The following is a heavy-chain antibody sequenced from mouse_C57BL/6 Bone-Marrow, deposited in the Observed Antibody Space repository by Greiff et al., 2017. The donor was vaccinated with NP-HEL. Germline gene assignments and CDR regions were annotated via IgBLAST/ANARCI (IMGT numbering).Heavy chain of an antibody. CDR1: GYTFTSYG. CDR2: IYPRSGNT. D-gene: IGHD1-1*01. Sequence: ESGAELARPGASVKLSCKASGYTFTSYGISWVKQRTGQGLEWIGEIYPRSGNTYYNEKFKGKATLTADKSSSTAYMELRSLTSEDSAVYFCAREGGLRFYAMDYWGQGTSVTVSS. V-gene: IGHV1-81*01. CDR3: AREGGLRFYAMDY. J-gene: IGHJ4*01.